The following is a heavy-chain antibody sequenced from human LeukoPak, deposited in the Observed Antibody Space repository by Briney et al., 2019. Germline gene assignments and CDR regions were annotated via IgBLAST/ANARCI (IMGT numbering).Heavy chain of an antibody. V-gene: IGHV4-30-2*01. CDR2: IYHSGST. CDR3: ARDREPKEWLGTSNYFDL. Sequence: PSETLSLTCTVSGGSISSGGYYWSWIRQPPGKGLEWIGYIYHSGSTYYNPSLKSRVTISVDRSKNQFSLKLSSVTAADTAVYYCARDREPKEWLGTSNYFDLWGRGTLVTVSS. D-gene: IGHD3-3*01. CDR1: GGSISSGGYY. J-gene: IGHJ2*01.